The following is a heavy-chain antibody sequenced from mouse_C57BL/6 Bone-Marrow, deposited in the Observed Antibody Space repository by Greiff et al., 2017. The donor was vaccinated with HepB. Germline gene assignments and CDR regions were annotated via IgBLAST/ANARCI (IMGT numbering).Heavy chain of an antibody. CDR2: TFYSGIT. J-gene: IGHJ2*01. Sequence: EVQWVDSGPSLVRPSQTLSLTCTVTGFSINSDCYWIWIRQFPGNKLEYIGYTFYSGITYYNPSLESRTYITRDTSKNQFSLKLSSVTTEDTATYYWAGDLGYFDYWGQGTTLTVSS. V-gene: IGHV3-3*01. CDR1: GFSINSDCY. CDR3: AGDLGYFDY.